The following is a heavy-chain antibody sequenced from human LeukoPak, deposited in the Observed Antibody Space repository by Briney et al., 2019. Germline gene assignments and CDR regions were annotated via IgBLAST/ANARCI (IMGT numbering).Heavy chain of an antibody. CDR2: IYYSGST. Sequence: SETLSLTCTVSGGSISSYYWSWIRQPPGKGLEWIGYIYYSGSTNYNPSLKSRVTISVDTSKNQFSLKLTSVTAADTALYYCARDSLRIQSGTTPWGQGTLVTVSS. J-gene: IGHJ5*02. V-gene: IGHV4-59*12. D-gene: IGHD1-1*01. CDR1: GGSISSYY. CDR3: ARDSLRIQSGTTP.